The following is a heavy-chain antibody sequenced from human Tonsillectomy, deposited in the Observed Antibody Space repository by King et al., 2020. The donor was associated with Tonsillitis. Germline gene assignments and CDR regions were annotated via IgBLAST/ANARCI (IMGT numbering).Heavy chain of an antibody. V-gene: IGHV3-66*01. CDR2: IYSGGST. Sequence: VQLVESGGGLVQPGGSLRLSCAASGFTVSSNYMSWVRQAPGKGLEWVSVIYSGGSTYYADSVKGRFTISRDNSKNTLYLQMNSLRAEDTAVYYCARERVGGWSGPFDYWGQGTLVTVSS. D-gene: IGHD6-19*01. CDR1: GFTVSSNY. CDR3: ARERVGGWSGPFDY. J-gene: IGHJ4*02.